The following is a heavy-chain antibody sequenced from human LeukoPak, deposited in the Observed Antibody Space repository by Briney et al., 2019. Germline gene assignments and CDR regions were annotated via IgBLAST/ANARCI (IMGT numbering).Heavy chain of an antibody. CDR2: IYPGDSDT. CDR3: ARTYCGGDCYHSYFDY. J-gene: IGHJ4*02. D-gene: IGHD2-21*02. CDR1: GYSFTTYW. V-gene: IGHV5-51*01. Sequence: GESLKISCKGSGYSFTTYWIGWVRQMPGKGLEWMGIIYPGDSDTRYSPSFQGQVTISADKSISTTYPQWSSLKASDTAMYYCARTYCGGDCYHSYFDYWGQGTLVTVSS.